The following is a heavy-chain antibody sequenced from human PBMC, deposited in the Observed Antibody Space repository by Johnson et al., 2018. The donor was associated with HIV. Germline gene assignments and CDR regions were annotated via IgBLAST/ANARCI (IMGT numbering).Heavy chain of an antibody. CDR1: GFTFSSYA. V-gene: IGHV3-30*02. CDR2: IRYDGDIT. D-gene: IGHD3-22*01. CDR3: AKGQSSGYPQDAFDI. J-gene: IGHJ3*02. Sequence: QVQLVESGGGVVQPGRSLRLSCAASGFTFSSYAMHWVRQAPGKGLEWVAVIRYDGDITYYVDSVKGRFTSSRDNSKNTLYLQMNSLRTEDTAMYYCAKGQSSGYPQDAFDIWGRGTIVTISS.